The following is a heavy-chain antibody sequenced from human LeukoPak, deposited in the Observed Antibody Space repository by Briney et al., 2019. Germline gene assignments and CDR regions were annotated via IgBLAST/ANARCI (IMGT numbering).Heavy chain of an antibody. CDR3: ARVSLLRGVVVPAARYHVAFDI. V-gene: IGHV4-34*01. D-gene: IGHD2-2*01. CDR1: GGSFSGYY. CDR2: INHSGST. Sequence: PSETLSLTCAVYGGSFSGYYWSWIRQPPGKGLEWIGEINHSGSTNYNPSLKSRVTISVDTSKNQFSLRLSSVTAADTAVYYCARVSLLRGVVVPAARYHVAFDICGQGTMVTVSS. J-gene: IGHJ3*02.